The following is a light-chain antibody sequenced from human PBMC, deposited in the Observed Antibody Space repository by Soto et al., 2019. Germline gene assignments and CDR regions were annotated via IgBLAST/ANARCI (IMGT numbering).Light chain of an antibody. CDR2: GES. J-gene: IGKJ1*01. Sequence: EIVLTQSPGTLSLSPGERATLSCRASQSVSSSYLAWYQQKPGQAPRLLIYGESSRATGIPDRFSGSGSGTDLTLTISRLEPEDFAVYYCQQYGSSPRTFGQGTKVDIK. V-gene: IGKV3-20*01. CDR3: QQYGSSPRT. CDR1: QSVSSSY.